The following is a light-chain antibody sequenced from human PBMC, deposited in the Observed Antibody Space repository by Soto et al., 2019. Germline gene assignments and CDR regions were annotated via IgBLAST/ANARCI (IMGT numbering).Light chain of an antibody. CDR2: DVS. Sequence: QPALTQPAYVSGSPGQSITISCTGTSSDVGGYNYVSWYQQHPGKAPKLMIYDVSNRPSGVSNRFSGSKSGNTASLTISGLQAEDEADYYCSSYTSSSTPYVFGTGTKVTVL. J-gene: IGLJ1*01. CDR1: SSDVGGYNY. CDR3: SSYTSSSTPYV. V-gene: IGLV2-14*01.